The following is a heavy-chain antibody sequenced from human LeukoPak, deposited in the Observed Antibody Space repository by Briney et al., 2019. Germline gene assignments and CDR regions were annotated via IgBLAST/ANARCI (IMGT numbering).Heavy chain of an antibody. V-gene: IGHV1-18*01. CDR1: GYTFTSYG. D-gene: IGHD3-9*01. CDR2: ISAYNGNT. Sequence: GASVKVSRKASGYTFTSYGISWVRQAPGQGLEWMGWISAYNGNTNYAQKLQGRVTVTTDTSTSTAYMELRSLRSDDTAVYYCARGRELLRYFDWLIDFDYWGQGTLVTVSS. J-gene: IGHJ4*02. CDR3: ARGRELLRYFDWLIDFDY.